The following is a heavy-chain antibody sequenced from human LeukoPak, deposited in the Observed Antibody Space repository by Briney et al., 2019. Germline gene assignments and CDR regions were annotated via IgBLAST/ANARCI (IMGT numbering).Heavy chain of an antibody. Sequence: PGGSLRLSCAASGFTFSSYAMSWVRQAPGKGLEWVSAISGSGGSTYYADSVKGRFTISRDNSRNTLYLQVNSLRADDTAVYFCVKDYALTRGLPFSIAFEYWGQGALVTVSS. CDR2: ISGSGGST. CDR3: VKDYALTRGLPFSIAFEY. D-gene: IGHD3-10*01. CDR1: GFTFSSYA. J-gene: IGHJ4*02. V-gene: IGHV3-23*01.